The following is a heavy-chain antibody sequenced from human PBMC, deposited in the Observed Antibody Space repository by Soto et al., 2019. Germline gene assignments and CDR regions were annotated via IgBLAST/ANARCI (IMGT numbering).Heavy chain of an antibody. J-gene: IGHJ4*02. Sequence: PGGSLRLSCAASGFTFSDHGMHWVRQAPGKGLEWVAAISHDGNSKYYGDSVKGRITVSRDNSNNMAYLQMGSLRFEGTAMYYCAKQFDLGGLEDYWGQGTLVTVSS. CDR2: ISHDGNSK. CDR1: GFTFSDHG. V-gene: IGHV3-30*18. CDR3: AKQFDLGGLEDY. D-gene: IGHD1-1*01.